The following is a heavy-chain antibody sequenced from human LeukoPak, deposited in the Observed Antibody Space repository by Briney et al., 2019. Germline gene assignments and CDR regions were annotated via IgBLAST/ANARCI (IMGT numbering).Heavy chain of an antibody. D-gene: IGHD2/OR15-2a*01. CDR1: GGSISSSSYY. V-gene: IGHV4-39*01. CDR3: LRGYFYFDY. Sequence: PSETLSLTCTVSGGSISSSSYYWGWIRQPPGKGLEWIGSIYYSGSTYYNPSLKSRVTISVDTSKNQFSLKLSFVTAADTAVYYCLRGYFYFDYWGQGTLVTVSS. CDR2: IYYSGST. J-gene: IGHJ4*02.